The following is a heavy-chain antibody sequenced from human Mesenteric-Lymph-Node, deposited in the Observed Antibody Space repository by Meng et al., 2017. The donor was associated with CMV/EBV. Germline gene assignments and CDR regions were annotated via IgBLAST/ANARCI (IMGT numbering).Heavy chain of an antibody. V-gene: IGHV1-2*02. D-gene: IGHD3-22*01. Sequence: ASVKVSCKASGYTFTGYYMHWVRQAPGQGLEWMGWINPNSGGTNYAQKFQGRVTMTRDTSTSTVYMELSSLRSDDTAVYYCARVVIKYYFDYWGQGTLVTVSS. J-gene: IGHJ4*02. CDR2: INPNSGGT. CDR3: ARVVIKYYFDY. CDR1: GYTFTGYY.